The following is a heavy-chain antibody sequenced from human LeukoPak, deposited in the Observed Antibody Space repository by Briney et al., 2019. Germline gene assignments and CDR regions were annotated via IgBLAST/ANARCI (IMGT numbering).Heavy chain of an antibody. CDR1: GFTFSSYD. CDR3: AKDRDYGDFFTGYFDY. CDR2: ISGSCGNT. V-gene: IGHV3-23*01. J-gene: IGHJ4*02. Sequence: GGSLRLSCAATGFTFSSYDMSWLHQAPGQGVEGVAAISGSCGNTYYADSVKGRFTISRDNSKNTLYLQMNSLGAEDTAVYYCAKDRDYGDFFTGYFDYWGQGTLVTVSS. D-gene: IGHD4-17*01.